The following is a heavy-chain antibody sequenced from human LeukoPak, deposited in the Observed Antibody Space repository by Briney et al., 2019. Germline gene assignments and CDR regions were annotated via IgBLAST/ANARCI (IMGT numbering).Heavy chain of an antibody. CDR1: GFTFSSYA. Sequence: GRSLRLSCAASGFTFSSYAMHWVRQAPGKGLEWVSSISSSSSYIYYADSVKGRFTISRDNAKNSLYLQMNSLRAEDTAVYYCARHSGRGWLLDAFDIWGQGTMVTVSS. V-gene: IGHV3-21*04. CDR3: ARHSGRGWLLDAFDI. J-gene: IGHJ3*02. D-gene: IGHD5-24*01. CDR2: ISSSSSYI.